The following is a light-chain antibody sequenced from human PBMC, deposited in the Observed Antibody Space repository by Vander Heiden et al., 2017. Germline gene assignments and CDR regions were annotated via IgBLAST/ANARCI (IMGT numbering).Light chain of an antibody. CDR1: RSITTL. J-gene: IGKJ1*01. Sequence: IQMTQSPSTLYASVGDRVTITCRASRSITTLLVWYQQKPGKAPHLLISKASNLETGVSSKFSGSGSGTEFTLTISNLQPGDFATYYCQQYHSYPWTFGQGTKVEI. CDR2: KAS. V-gene: IGKV1-5*03. CDR3: QQYHSYPWT.